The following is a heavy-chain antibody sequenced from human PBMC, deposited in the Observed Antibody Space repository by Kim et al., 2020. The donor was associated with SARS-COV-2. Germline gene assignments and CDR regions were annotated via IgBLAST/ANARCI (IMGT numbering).Heavy chain of an antibody. Sequence: YANVAKGRFSISRDNAKSSLYLQMDSLRGEDAAAYYCARGTHGGSWLIDCWGQGTLVIVAS. J-gene: IGHJ4*02. D-gene: IGHD3-16*01. CDR3: ARGTHGGSWLIDC. V-gene: IGHV3-11*06.